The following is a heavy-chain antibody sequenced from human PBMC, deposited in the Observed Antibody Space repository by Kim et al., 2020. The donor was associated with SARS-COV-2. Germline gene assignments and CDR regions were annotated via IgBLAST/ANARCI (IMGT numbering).Heavy chain of an antibody. Sequence: YADSVKGRFTISRDNSKNSLYLQMNSLRTEDTALYYCAKEGSGTYYTVQYWGQGTLVTVSS. V-gene: IGHV3-43*01. CDR3: AKEGSGTYYTVQY. J-gene: IGHJ4*02. D-gene: IGHD1-26*01.